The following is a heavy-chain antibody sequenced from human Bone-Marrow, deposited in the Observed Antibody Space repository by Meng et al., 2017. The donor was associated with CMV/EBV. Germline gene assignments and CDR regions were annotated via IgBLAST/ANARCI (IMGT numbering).Heavy chain of an antibody. CDR1: GFTFSSYA. Sequence: GESLKISCAASGFTFSSYAMHWVRQAPGKGLEWVAVISYDGSNKYYADSVKGRFTISRDNSKNTLYLQMNSLRAEDTAVYYCARVGSSRGYYFDYWGLGTLVTVSS. CDR3: ARVGSSRGYYFDY. J-gene: IGHJ4*02. V-gene: IGHV3-30-3*01. CDR2: ISYDGSNK. D-gene: IGHD1-26*01.